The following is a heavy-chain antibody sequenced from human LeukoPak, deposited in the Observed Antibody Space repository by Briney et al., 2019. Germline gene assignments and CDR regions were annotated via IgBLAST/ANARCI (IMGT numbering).Heavy chain of an antibody. CDR3: ARDRFLWGLGNWFDL. J-gene: IGHJ5*02. CDR2: VSTSNPHT. Sequence: GNSVKVSCKTSGYTFTNYGISWVCQAPGQGLEWMGWVSTSNPHTNYAPKFRGRVIMTIDTSTTTAYLEMRSLTSDDTAVYYCARDRFLWGLGNWFDLWGQGTLVTVTS. V-gene: IGHV1-18*01. CDR1: GYTFTNYG. D-gene: IGHD3-3*01.